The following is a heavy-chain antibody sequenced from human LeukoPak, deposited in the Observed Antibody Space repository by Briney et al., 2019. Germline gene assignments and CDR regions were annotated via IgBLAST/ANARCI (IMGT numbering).Heavy chain of an antibody. CDR2: IYYSGST. CDR3: ARWHRTFDP. J-gene: IGHJ5*02. V-gene: IGHV4-59*01. Sequence: SETQSLSCTVSGGSISNYCWSWNRQPPGKGLERIGYIYYSGSTNYNPSLKSRVTISVDTSKNQFSLKLSSVTAADTAAYYCARWHRTFDPWGQGTLVTVSS. D-gene: IGHD1-14*01. CDR1: GGSISNYC.